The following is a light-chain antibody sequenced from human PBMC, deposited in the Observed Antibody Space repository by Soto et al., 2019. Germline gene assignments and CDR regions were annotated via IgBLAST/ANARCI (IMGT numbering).Light chain of an antibody. Sequence: EIVLTQSPPTLSLSPGERATRSCRGSQGVSSFLAWYQQKPGQAPRLLIYDAPNRATGIPSRFSGSGSGTDLTLTITSLEPEDFAIYYCQQRTNWPTITFRQRTRLEIK. CDR3: QQRTNWPTIT. V-gene: IGKV3-11*01. CDR2: DAP. CDR1: QGVSSF. J-gene: IGKJ5*01.